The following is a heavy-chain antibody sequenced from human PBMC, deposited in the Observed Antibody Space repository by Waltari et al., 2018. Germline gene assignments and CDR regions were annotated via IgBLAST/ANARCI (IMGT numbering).Heavy chain of an antibody. V-gene: IGHV4-61*02. D-gene: IGHD2-15*01. CDR1: GGSISSGSYY. CDR2: IYASGST. Sequence: QVQLQESGPGLVKPSQTLSLTCTVSGGSISSGSYYWSWIRQPAGKGLEWIGRIYASGSTNYNPSLKSRVTISVDTSKNQFSLKLTSVTAADTAVYYCASNVYCSGGSCYAYWGQGTLVTVSS. CDR3: ASNVYCSGGSCYAY. J-gene: IGHJ4*02.